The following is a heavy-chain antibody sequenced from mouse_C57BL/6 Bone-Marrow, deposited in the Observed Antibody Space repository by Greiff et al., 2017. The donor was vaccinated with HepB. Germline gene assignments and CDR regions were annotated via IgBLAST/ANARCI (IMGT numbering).Heavy chain of an antibody. J-gene: IGHJ1*03. D-gene: IGHD1-1*01. CDR3: ARQGDGSSYGYFDV. Sequence: EVQLVESGGGLVQPGGSLKLSCAASGFTFSDYYMYWVRQTPEKRLEWVAYISNGGGSTYYPDTVKGRFTISRDNAKNTLYLQMSRLKSEDTAMYYCARQGDGSSYGYFDVWGTGTTVTVSS. V-gene: IGHV5-12*01. CDR2: ISNGGGST. CDR1: GFTFSDYY.